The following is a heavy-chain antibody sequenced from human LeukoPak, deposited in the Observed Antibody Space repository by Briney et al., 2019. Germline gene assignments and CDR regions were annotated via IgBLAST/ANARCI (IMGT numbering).Heavy chain of an antibody. J-gene: IGHJ6*02. V-gene: IGHV4-59*01. CDR1: GGSISSYY. CDR3: ARVRSGSSTFNYYGMDV. Sequence: SETLSLTCTVSGGSISSYYWSWIRQPPGKGLEWIGYIYYSGSTNYNPSLKSRVTISVDTSKNQFSLKLSSVTAADTAVYYCARVRSGSSTFNYYGMDVWGQGATVTVSS. CDR2: IYYSGST. D-gene: IGHD1-26*01.